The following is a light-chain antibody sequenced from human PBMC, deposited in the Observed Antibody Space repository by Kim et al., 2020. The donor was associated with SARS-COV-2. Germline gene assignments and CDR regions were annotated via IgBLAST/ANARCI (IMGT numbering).Light chain of an antibody. CDR2: HDT. CDR3: HLWDSDSDHWV. Sequence: PEETASITCGGKTIGVEGLHWSQRRTGQAPVLLFYHDTDRPSGIPEQFAASESGSTATLTTTRVEAGDEADYYSHLWDSDSDHWVFGGGTRLTVL. CDR1: TIGVEG. J-gene: IGLJ3*02. V-gene: IGLV3-21*02.